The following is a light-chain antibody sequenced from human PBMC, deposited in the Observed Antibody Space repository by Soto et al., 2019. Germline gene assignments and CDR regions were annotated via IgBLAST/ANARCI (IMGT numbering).Light chain of an antibody. CDR2: EVT. Sequence: QSVLTQPASVSGSPGQSITISCTGTSSDVGGYNFVSWYQQHPGKAPKLMIYEVTNRPSGVSNRFSGSKSGNTASLSISGLQGEDEADYYCSSYTSSGTLVIFGGGTKVTVL. CDR1: SSDVGGYNF. V-gene: IGLV2-14*01. J-gene: IGLJ2*01. CDR3: SSYTSSGTLVI.